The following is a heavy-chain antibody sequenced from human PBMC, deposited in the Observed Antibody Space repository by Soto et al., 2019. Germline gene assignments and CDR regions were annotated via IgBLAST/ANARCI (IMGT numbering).Heavy chain of an antibody. Sequence: PGGSLRLSCAASGFTFKNYPMSWVRQAPGKGLEWVSGIGSGGTTYYADSVKGRFIISRDNSKSTLYLQMNTLRAEDTAVYYCARGLIVLVPAAPPDYWGQGTLVTVSS. CDR1: GFTFKNYP. CDR3: ARGLIVLVPAAPPDY. V-gene: IGHV3-23*01. CDR2: IGSGGTT. J-gene: IGHJ4*02. D-gene: IGHD2-2*01.